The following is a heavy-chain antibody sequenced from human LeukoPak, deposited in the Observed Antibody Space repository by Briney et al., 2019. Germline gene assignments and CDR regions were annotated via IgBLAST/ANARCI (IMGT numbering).Heavy chain of an antibody. D-gene: IGHD2-2*02. V-gene: IGHV1-46*01. Sequence: ASVKVSCKASGYTFTSYYMHWVRQAPGQGLEWMGIINPSGGSTSYAQKFQGRVTMTRDTSTSTVYMELRSLRSDDTAVYYCARGSIVPAAITWGQGTLVTVSS. CDR2: INPSGGST. CDR1: GYTFTSYY. J-gene: IGHJ5*02. CDR3: ARGSIVPAAIT.